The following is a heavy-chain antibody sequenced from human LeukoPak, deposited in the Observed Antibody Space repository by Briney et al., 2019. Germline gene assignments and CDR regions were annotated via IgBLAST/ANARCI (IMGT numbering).Heavy chain of an antibody. CDR2: IYYSGST. Sequence: SETLSLTCTVSGGSISSSSYYWGWIRQPPGKGLEWIGSIYYSGSTYYNPSLKSRVTISVDTSKNQFSLKLSSVTAADTAVYYCARDSRMYSGSYGDYWGQGTLVTVSS. J-gene: IGHJ4*02. CDR3: ARDSRMYSGSYGDY. D-gene: IGHD3-10*01. V-gene: IGHV4-39*07. CDR1: GGSISSSSYY.